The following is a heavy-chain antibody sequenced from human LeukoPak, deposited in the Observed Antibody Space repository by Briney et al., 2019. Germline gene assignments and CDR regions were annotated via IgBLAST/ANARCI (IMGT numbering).Heavy chain of an antibody. V-gene: IGHV3-23*01. CDR1: GFTFDDYG. J-gene: IGHJ4*02. Sequence: GGSLRLSCAASGFTFDDYGMSWVRQAPGKGLEWVSGISDSGINTYYGDSVKGRFTISRDNSENTLNLQMNSLRAEDTAVYYCAKGHNYFDSWGQGTLVTVSS. CDR2: ISDSGINT. CDR3: AKGHNYFDS.